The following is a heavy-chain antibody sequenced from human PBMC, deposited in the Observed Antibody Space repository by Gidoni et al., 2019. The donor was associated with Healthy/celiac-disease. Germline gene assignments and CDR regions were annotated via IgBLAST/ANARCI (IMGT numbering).Heavy chain of an antibody. CDR2: SKSKTDGGTT. V-gene: IGHV3-15*01. CDR1: GITFSNAW. J-gene: IGHJ4*02. Sequence: EVQLVESGGGLVKPGGSLRLSCAASGITFSNAWMSWVRQASGKGLEWIGCSKSKTDGGTTDYAAPVKGRFTISRDDSKNTVYLQMNSLKTEDTAVYYCTTEASYWGQGTLVTVSS. CDR3: TTEASY.